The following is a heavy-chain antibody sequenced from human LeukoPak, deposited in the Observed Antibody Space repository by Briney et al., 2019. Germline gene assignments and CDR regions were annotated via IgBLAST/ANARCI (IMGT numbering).Heavy chain of an antibody. CDR1: GYTLTELC. Sequence: GASVKVSCKVSGYTLTELCMDWVRQAHGKGLGWMGGFDPEDGETIYAQKFQGRVTMTEDTSTDAAYMELSSLRSEDTAVYYCATEVSVRGVTRVDYWGQGTLVTVSS. CDR2: FDPEDGET. D-gene: IGHD3-10*01. CDR3: ATEVSVRGVTRVDY. V-gene: IGHV1-24*01. J-gene: IGHJ4*02.